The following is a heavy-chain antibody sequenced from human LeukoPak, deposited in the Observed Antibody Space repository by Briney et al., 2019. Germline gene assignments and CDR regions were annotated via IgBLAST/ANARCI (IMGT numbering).Heavy chain of an antibody. CDR1: GGSISSYY. J-gene: IGHJ3*02. CDR3: ARDPSRSVDAFYI. D-gene: IGHD4-17*01. V-gene: IGHV4-59*01. CDR2: IYYSGST. Sequence: SETLSLTCTVSGGSISSYYWSWIRQPPGKGLEWIGYIYYSGSTNYNPSLKSRVTISVDTSKNQFSLKLSSVTAADTAVYYCARDPSRSVDAFYIWGQGTMVTVYS.